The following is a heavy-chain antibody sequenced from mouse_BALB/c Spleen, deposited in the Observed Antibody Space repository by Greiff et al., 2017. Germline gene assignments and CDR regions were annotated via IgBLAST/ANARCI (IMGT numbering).Heavy chain of an antibody. Sequence: EVQLMESGGGLVKPGGSLKLSCEASGFTFSSYTMSWVSQTPGKRLEWVATISTGGSWTYYPDSVKGRFTISRDNAMNTLDLQMSSVKSEDTAMYYGTRDGFITTATYRLDYWGQGTTLTVSS. CDR2: ISTGGSWT. V-gene: IGHV5-6-4*01. D-gene: IGHD1-2*01. J-gene: IGHJ2*01. CDR3: TRDGFITTATYRLDY. CDR1: GFTFSSYT.